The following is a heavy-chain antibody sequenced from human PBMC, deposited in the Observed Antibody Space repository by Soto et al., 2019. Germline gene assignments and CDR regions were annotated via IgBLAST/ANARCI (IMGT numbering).Heavy chain of an antibody. D-gene: IGHD1-1*01. V-gene: IGHV1-18*04. CDR3: AKDWYNYGEFDY. J-gene: IGHJ4*02. CDR1: GYTFTSYG. Sequence: ASVKVSCKASGYTFTSYGISWVRQAPGQGLEWMGWISAYNGNTNYAQKLQGRVTMTTDTSTSTAYMELRSLRSDDTAVYYCAKDWYNYGEFDYWGQGTLVTVSS. CDR2: ISAYNGNT.